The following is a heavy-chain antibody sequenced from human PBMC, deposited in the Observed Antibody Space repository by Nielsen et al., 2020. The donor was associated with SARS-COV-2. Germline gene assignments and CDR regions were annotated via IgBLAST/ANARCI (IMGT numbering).Heavy chain of an antibody. D-gene: IGHD3-3*01. CDR2: IYTSGST. Sequence: SETLSLTCTVSGRSISSYCWSWIRQLAGKGLEWIGRIYTSGSTNYNPSLKSRVTMSVDTSKNQFSLKLRSVTAADTAVYYCARDSLIYDFWSGYFPDYYYYYGMDVWGQGTTVTVSS. J-gene: IGHJ6*02. V-gene: IGHV4-4*07. CDR3: ARDSLIYDFWSGYFPDYYYYYGMDV. CDR1: GRSISSYC.